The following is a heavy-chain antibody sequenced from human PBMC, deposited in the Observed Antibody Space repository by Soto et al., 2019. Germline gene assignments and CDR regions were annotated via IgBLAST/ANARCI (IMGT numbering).Heavy chain of an antibody. V-gene: IGHV1-3*01. D-gene: IGHD2-15*01. J-gene: IGHJ5*02. CDR3: ARGSVVGFDP. CDR1: GYTFTSYA. CDR2: INAGNGNT. Sequence: QVQLVQSGAEVKKPGASVKVSCKASGYTFTSYAMHWVRQAPGQRLEWMGWINAGNGNTKYSQKFQGRVTITRDTSESTAYMELSSLGSEDTAVYYCARGSVVGFDPWGQGTLVTVSS.